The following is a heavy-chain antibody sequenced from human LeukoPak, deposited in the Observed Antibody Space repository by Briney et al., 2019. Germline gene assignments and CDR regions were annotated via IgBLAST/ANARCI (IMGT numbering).Heavy chain of an antibody. V-gene: IGHV4-59*08. CDR2: IYYSGST. CDR3: ARLSIVGATNFDY. J-gene: IGHJ4*02. Sequence: SETLSLSCTVSGASITSYYWSWIRQPPGKGLEWIGYIYYSGSTTYKPSLKSRVTISVDTSKNQFSLKLSSVTAADTAVYYCARLSIVGATNFDYWGQGTLVTVSS. CDR1: GASITSYY. D-gene: IGHD1-26*01.